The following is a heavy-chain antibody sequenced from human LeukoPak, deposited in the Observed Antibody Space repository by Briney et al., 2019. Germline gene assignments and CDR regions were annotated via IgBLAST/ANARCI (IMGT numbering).Heavy chain of an antibody. D-gene: IGHD6-13*01. J-gene: IGHJ4*02. CDR3: AKEGGPYSSSWQQDY. CDR1: GFTFSSYA. CDR2: ISGNGGST. Sequence: GGSLRLSCAASGFTFSSYAMSWVRQAPGKGLEWVSSISGNGGSTYYADSVKGRFTISRDNSKNTLYLQMNSLRAEDTALYYCAKEGGPYSSSWQQDYWGQGTLVTVSS. V-gene: IGHV3-23*01.